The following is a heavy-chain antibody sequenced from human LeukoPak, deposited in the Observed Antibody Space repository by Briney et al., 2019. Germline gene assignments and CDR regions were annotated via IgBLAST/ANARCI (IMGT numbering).Heavy chain of an antibody. CDR1: GGSISSSSYY. D-gene: IGHD3-22*01. CDR2: IYYSGST. J-gene: IGHJ4*02. Sequence: SETLSLTCTVSGGSISSSSYYWGWIRQPPGKGLEWIGSIYYSGSTNYNPSLKSRVTISVDTSKNQFSLKLSSVTAADTAVYYCARLKSGSDYWGQGTLVTVSS. CDR3: ARLKSGSDY. V-gene: IGHV4-39*01.